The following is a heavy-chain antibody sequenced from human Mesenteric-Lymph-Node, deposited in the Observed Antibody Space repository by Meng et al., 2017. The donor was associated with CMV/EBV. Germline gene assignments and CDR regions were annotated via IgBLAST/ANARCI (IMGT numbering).Heavy chain of an antibody. D-gene: IGHD3-10*01. J-gene: IGHJ5*02. Sequence: SETLSLTCTVSGASITYYYWSWIRQPPGKGLEWIGFVHHSGRTNYNPSLKSRLTMSVETSKNQFSLTLTSVTAADTAIYYCVRDSYSYSSDSYNWFDPWGQGTLVTVSS. V-gene: IGHV4-59*01. CDR3: VRDSYSYSSDSYNWFDP. CDR1: GASITYYY. CDR2: VHHSGRT.